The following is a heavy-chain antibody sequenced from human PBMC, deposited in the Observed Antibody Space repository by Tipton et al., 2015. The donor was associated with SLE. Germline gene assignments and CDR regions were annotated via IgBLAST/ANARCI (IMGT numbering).Heavy chain of an antibody. CDR2: IYTSGST. J-gene: IGHJ4*02. V-gene: IGHV4-61*02. Sequence: TLSLTCTVSGGSISSGSYYWSWIRQPAGKGLEWIGRIYTSGSTNYNPPLKSRLTISVDTSKNQFSLKLSSVTAADTAVYYCASSVNQLGILSWGQGTLVTVSS. D-gene: IGHD7-27*01. CDR1: GGSISSGSYY. CDR3: ASSVNQLGILS.